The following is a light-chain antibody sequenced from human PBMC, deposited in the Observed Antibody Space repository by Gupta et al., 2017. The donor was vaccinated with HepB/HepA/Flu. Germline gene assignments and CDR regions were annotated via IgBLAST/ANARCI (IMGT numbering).Light chain of an antibody. CDR1: QVISSY. Sequence: IQLTQSPSFLSASVGDRVTITCRASQVISSYLAWYQQKPGKAPKLLIYAASTLQTGVPSRFSGSGSGTEFALTISSLQPEDFATYYCQQLTFGPGTKLDIK. CDR2: AAS. V-gene: IGKV1-9*01. J-gene: IGKJ3*01. CDR3: QQLT.